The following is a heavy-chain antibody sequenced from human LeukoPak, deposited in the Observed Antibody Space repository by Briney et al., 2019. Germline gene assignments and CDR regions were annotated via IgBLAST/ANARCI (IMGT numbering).Heavy chain of an antibody. D-gene: IGHD2-8*01. CDR3: ARGRVVVLMVYARPYYDYMDG. Sequence: SETLSLTCALYGGSFCGYYWSWIPQPPGGGLEWIGEINHSGSTNYNTSLKSRVTISVDTSKNQYSLKLSSVTAAETAVYYCARGRVVVLMVYARPYYDYMDGWRKGTTVTVSS. V-gene: IGHV4-34*01. CDR2: INHSGST. J-gene: IGHJ6*03. CDR1: GGSFCGYY.